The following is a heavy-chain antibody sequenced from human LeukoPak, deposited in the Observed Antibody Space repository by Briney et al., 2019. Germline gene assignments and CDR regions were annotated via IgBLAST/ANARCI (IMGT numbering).Heavy chain of an antibody. CDR3: ARPYSNYFNWFDP. V-gene: IGHV1-2*02. J-gene: IGHJ5*02. CDR2: INPNSGGT. Sequence: ASVTVSCKASGYTFTGYYMHWVRPAPGQGLEWMGWINPNSGGTNYAQKFQGRVTMTRDTSISTAYMELSRLRSDDTAVYYCARPYSNYFNWFDPWGQGTLVTVSS. D-gene: IGHD4-11*01. CDR1: GYTFTGYY.